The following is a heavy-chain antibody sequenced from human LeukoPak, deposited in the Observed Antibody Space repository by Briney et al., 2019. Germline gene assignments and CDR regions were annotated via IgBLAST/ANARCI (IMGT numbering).Heavy chain of an antibody. CDR1: GGSISSGSYY. Sequence: PSQTLSLTCTVSGGSISSGSYYWSWIRQPAGKGLEWIGRIYTSGSTNYNPSLKSRVTISVDTSKNQFSLKLSSVTAADTAVYYCAREDVAFDIWGQGTMVTVSS. J-gene: IGHJ3*02. V-gene: IGHV4-61*02. CDR2: IYTSGST. CDR3: AREDVAFDI.